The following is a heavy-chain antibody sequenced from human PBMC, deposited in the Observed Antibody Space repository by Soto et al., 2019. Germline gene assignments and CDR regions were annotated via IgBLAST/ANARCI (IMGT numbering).Heavy chain of an antibody. D-gene: IGHD1-26*01. CDR1: GFNFRIYA. CDR3: AKDLRPDGRYDLDY. J-gene: IGHJ4*02. V-gene: IGHV3-23*01. CDR2: MIGDGTSW. Sequence: EVQLLESGGGLAQAGGSLRLSCAASGFNFRIYAMNWVRQAPGQGLEWVSVMIGDGTSWDYADSVRGRFTISRDNSKNTLYLQMNSLRAEDTAVYYCAKDLRPDGRYDLDYWGQGTLVTVSS.